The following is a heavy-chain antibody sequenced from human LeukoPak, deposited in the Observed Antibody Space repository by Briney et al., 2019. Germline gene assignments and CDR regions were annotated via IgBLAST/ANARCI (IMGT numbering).Heavy chain of an antibody. CDR1: GGSISSSSYY. CDR2: IYYSGST. CDR3: ARVAYDFWSGYPNHDAFDI. V-gene: IGHV4-39*07. D-gene: IGHD3-3*01. Sequence: SETLSLTCTVSGGSISSSSYYWGWIRQPPGKGLEWIGSIYYSGSTYYNPSLKSRVTISVDTSKNQFSLKLSSVTAADTAVYYCARVAYDFWSGYPNHDAFDIWGQGTMVTVSS. J-gene: IGHJ3*02.